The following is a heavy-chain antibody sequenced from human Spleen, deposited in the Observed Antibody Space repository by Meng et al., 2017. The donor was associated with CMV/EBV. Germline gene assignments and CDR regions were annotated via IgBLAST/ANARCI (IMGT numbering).Heavy chain of an antibody. D-gene: IGHD6-13*01. CDR2: ISSSSSYI. CDR3: ARCLDSSSWYTLDYYGMDV. V-gene: IGHV3-21*01. CDR1: GFTFSSYS. J-gene: IGHJ6*02. Sequence: GGSLRLSCAASGFTFSSYSMNWVRQAPGKGLEWVSSISSSSSYIYYADSVKGRFTISRDNAKNSLYLQMNSLRAEDTAVYYCARCLDSSSWYTLDYYGMDVWGQGTTVTVSS.